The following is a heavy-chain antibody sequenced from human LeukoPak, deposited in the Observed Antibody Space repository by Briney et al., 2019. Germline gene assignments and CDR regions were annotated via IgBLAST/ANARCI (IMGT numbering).Heavy chain of an antibody. CDR1: GYTFTTYG. Sequence: ASVKVSCKASGYTFTTYGITWVRQAPGQGLEWMGWISAYNGKTNYAQKLQGRITMTTDTSTSTGYMELRSLSSDDTAVYYCARDGTTGTTFRFDPWGQEPRSPSPQ. CDR3: ARDGTTGTTFRFDP. D-gene: IGHD1-1*01. CDR2: ISAYNGKT. J-gene: IGHJ5*02. V-gene: IGHV1-18*04.